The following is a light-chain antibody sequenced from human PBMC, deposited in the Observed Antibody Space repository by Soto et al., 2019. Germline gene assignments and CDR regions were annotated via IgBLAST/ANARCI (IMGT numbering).Light chain of an antibody. CDR2: DAS. CDR1: QSVRSN. J-gene: IGKJ2*01. Sequence: EIVMTQSPATLSVSPGERATLSCRASQSVRSNLAWYQQTPGQAPRLLIYDASTRAAGVPARFSGSGSGTEFTLAISSLQSEDFAVYYCQQYNNWPPYTFGQGTKLEI. CDR3: QQYNNWPPYT. V-gene: IGKV3-15*01.